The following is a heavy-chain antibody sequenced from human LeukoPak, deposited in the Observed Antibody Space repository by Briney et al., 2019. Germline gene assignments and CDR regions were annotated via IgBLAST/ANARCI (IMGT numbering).Heavy chain of an antibody. Sequence: SETLSLTCTVPGGSISSYYWSWIRQPPGKGLEWIGYIYYSGSTNYNPSLKSRVTISVDTSKNQFSLKLSSVTAADTAVYYCARATRQWLVRGLDYWGQGTLVTVSS. CDR3: ARATRQWLVRGLDY. V-gene: IGHV4-59*01. CDR1: GGSISSYY. D-gene: IGHD6-19*01. CDR2: IYYSGST. J-gene: IGHJ4*02.